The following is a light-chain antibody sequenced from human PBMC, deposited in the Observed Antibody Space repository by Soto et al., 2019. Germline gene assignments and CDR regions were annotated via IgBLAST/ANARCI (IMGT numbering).Light chain of an antibody. J-gene: IGKJ3*01. V-gene: IGKV3-20*01. Sequence: EIVLTQSPGTLSLSPGERATLSCRASQSVSVNSLARYQQKGGQAPRLLIYAASTRATGVPDRLSGTGYGTDFPLTIGRLETYDSAVYYCQQYGGSPLTFGPGTKVDIK. CDR1: QSVSVNS. CDR2: AAS. CDR3: QQYGGSPLT.